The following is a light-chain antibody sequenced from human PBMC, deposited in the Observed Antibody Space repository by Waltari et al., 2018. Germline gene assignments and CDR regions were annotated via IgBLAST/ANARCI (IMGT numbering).Light chain of an antibody. CDR2: AAS. V-gene: IGKV1-NL1*01. Sequence: DIQMTQSPSSLSAAVGDTVTITCRASQGIRNSLAWYQQKQGEAPKLLLSAASRLESGIPSIFSVKGSGTDYTLTISPLQPEDLATYFCQLYHSDSLTFGGGTKVELK. CDR3: QLYHSDSLT. J-gene: IGKJ4*01. CDR1: QGIRNS.